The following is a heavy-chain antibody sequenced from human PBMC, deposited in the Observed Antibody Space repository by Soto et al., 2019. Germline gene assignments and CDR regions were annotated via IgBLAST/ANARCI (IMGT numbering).Heavy chain of an antibody. Sequence: SETLSLTCAVYGGSFSGYYWSWIRQPPGKGLEWIGEINHSGSTNYNPSLKSRVTISVDTSKNQFSLKLSSVTAADTAVYYCARSGYSSGYYYDYWGQGTLVTVSS. CDR3: ARSGYSSGYYYDY. CDR2: INHSGST. J-gene: IGHJ4*02. CDR1: GGSFSGYY. D-gene: IGHD3-22*01. V-gene: IGHV4-34*01.